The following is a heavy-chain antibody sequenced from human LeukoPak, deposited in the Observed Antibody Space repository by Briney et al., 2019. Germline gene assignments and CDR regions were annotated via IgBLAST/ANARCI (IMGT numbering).Heavy chain of an antibody. CDR3: ARVLSYGDYGYYYYYMDV. Sequence: PGGSLRLSCAASGFTFSSYGMHWVRQAPGKGLEWVAFIRYDGSNKYYADSVKGRFTISRDNSKNTLYLQMNSLRAEDTAVYYCARVLSYGDYGYYYYYMDVWGKGTTVTISS. CDR1: GFTFSSYG. J-gene: IGHJ6*03. V-gene: IGHV3-30*02. CDR2: IRYDGSNK. D-gene: IGHD4-17*01.